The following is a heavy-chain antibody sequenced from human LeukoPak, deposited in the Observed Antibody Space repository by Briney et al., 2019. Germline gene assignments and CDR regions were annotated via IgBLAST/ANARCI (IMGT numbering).Heavy chain of an antibody. V-gene: IGHV3-48*03. D-gene: IGHD3-10*01. CDR2: ISSSGSTI. CDR1: GFTFSSYE. Sequence: PGGSLRLSCAASGFTFSSYEMNWVRQAPGKGLEWVSYISSSGSTIYYADSVKGRFTISRDNAKNSLYLQMNSLRAEDTAVYYCARGWAKYYYGSEYYFDYWGQGTLVTVSS. J-gene: IGHJ4*02. CDR3: ARGWAKYYYGSEYYFDY.